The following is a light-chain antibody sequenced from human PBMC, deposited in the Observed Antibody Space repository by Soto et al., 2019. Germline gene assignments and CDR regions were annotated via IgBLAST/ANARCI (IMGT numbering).Light chain of an antibody. CDR2: EVS. CDR3: NSYTVSGAVI. V-gene: IGLV2-14*01. J-gene: IGLJ6*01. CDR1: DSDIGSYNY. Sequence: QSALTQPASVSGSPGQSITISCTGTDSDIGSYNYVSWFQQHPGKAPQLVMYEVSNRPSSLSTRVSGVKSANTASLTISRLHVEDEAFYYYNSYTVSGAVIFGTGTKLTVL.